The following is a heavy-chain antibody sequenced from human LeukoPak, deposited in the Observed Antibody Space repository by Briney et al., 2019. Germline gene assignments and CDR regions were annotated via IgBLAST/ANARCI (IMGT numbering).Heavy chain of an antibody. CDR2: IWYDGSNK. CDR1: GFTFSSYG. V-gene: IGHV3-33*01. CDR3: ARDQRSVRGVIDY. D-gene: IGHD3-10*01. J-gene: IGHJ4*02. Sequence: AGGSLRLSCAASGFTFSSYGMHWVRQAPGKGLEWVAVIWYDGSNKCYADSVKGRFTISRDNSKNTLYLQMNSLRAEDTAVYYCARDQRSVRGVIDYWGQGTLVTVSS.